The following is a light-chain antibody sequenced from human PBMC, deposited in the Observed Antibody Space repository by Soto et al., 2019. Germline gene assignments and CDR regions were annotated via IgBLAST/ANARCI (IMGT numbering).Light chain of an antibody. Sequence: DIQMTQSPCTLSASVGDRVTITCRASQSISSWLAWYQQKPGKAPKLLIYDASSLESGVPSRFSGSGSGTEFTLTISSLQPDDFATDYCQQYNSYSPYTFGQGTKLEIK. CDR3: QQYNSYSPYT. CDR1: QSISSW. CDR2: DAS. V-gene: IGKV1-5*01. J-gene: IGKJ2*01.